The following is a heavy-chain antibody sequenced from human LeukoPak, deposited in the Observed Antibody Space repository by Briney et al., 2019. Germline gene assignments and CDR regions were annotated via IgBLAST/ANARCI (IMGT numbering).Heavy chain of an antibody. D-gene: IGHD3-22*01. J-gene: IGHJ4*02. CDR1: GGSFSGYY. CDR2: INHSGST. V-gene: IGHV4-34*01. CDR3: ARGPYYYDSSGYYRDFDY. Sequence: PSETLSLTCAVYGGSFSGYYWSWIRQPPGKGLEWIGEINHSGSTNYNPSLKSRVTISVDTSKNQFSLKLSSVTAADTAVYYCARGPYYYDSSGYYRDFDYWGQGTPVTVSS.